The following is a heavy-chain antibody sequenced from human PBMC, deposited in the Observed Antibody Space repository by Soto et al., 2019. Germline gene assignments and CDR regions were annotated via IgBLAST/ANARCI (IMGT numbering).Heavy chain of an antibody. CDR2: IYTSGST. V-gene: IGHV4-4*07. D-gene: IGHD2-15*01. Sequence: SETLSLTCTVSGGSISSYYWSWIRQPAGKGLEWIGRIYTSGSTNYNPSLKSRVTTSVDTSKNQFSLKLSSVTAADTAVYYCARVPNYCSGGSCYLGNWYFDLWGRGTLVTVSS. CDR3: ARVPNYCSGGSCYLGNWYFDL. CDR1: GGSISSYY. J-gene: IGHJ2*01.